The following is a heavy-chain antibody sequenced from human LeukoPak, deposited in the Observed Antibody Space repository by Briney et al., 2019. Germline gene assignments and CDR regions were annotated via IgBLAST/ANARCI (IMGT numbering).Heavy chain of an antibody. J-gene: IGHJ5*02. V-gene: IGHV4-34*01. CDR2: INHSGST. Sequence: ASETLSLTCAVYGGSFSGYYWSWIRQPPGKGLEWIGEINHSGSTNYNPSLKSRVTISVDTSKNQFSLKLSSVTAADTAVYYCARDREQWLSTGDWFDPWGQGTLVTVSS. CDR1: GGSFSGYY. D-gene: IGHD6-19*01. CDR3: ARDREQWLSTGDWFDP.